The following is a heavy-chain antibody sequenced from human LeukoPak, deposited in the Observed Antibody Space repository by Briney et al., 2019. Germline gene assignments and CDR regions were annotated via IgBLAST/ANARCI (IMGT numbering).Heavy chain of an antibody. Sequence: HPGRPLRLSCAASGFTFNSSDISWVREAPGGGLEWVSGISGRDGSTYYADSVRGRFTISRDNSKNTLYLQMNSLRAEDTAVYYCAKAGSIRFDYWGEGTLVTVS. CDR1: GFTFNSSD. V-gene: IGHV3-23*01. CDR2: ISGRDGST. D-gene: IGHD1-26*01. CDR3: AKAGSIRFDY. J-gene: IGHJ4*02.